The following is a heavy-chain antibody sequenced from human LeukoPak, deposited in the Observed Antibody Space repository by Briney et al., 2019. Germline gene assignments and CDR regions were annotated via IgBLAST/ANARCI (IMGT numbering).Heavy chain of an antibody. CDR2: INPNSGGT. CDR1: GYTFTGYY. CDR3: ARGSSIVGATRVFDY. J-gene: IGHJ4*02. Sequence: ASVKVSCKASGYTFTGYYMHWARQAPGQGLEWMGWINPNSGGTNYAQKFQGRVTMTRDTSISTAYMELSRLRSDDTAVYYCARGSSIVGATRVFDYWGQGTLVTVSS. D-gene: IGHD1-26*01. V-gene: IGHV1-2*02.